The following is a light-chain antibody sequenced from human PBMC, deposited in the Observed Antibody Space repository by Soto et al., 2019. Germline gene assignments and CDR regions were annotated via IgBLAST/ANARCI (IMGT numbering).Light chain of an antibody. V-gene: IGKV3-20*01. J-gene: IGKJ1*01. CDR3: QQYGGSPWT. CDR2: GAS. CDR1: QTVRNNY. Sequence: EFVLTQSPGTLSLSPGERATLSCRASQTVRNNYLAWYQQKPGQAPRLLIYGASSRATGIPDRFSGSGSGTDFALTINRLEPEDSAVYYCQQYGGSPWTFGQGTKVDIK.